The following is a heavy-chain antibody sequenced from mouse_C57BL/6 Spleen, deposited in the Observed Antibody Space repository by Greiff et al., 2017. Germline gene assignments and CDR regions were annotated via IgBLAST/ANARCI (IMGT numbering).Heavy chain of an antibody. CDR2: IYPSDSET. V-gene: IGHV1-61*01. CDR3: ARAHYYGSSHYYAMDY. J-gene: IGHJ4*01. CDR1: GYTFTSYW. Sequence: QVQLQQPGAELVRPGSSVKLSCKASGYTFTSYWMDWVKQRPGQGLEWIGNIYPSDSETHYNQKFKDKATLTVDKSSSTAYMQLSSLTSEDSAVYYCARAHYYGSSHYYAMDYWGQGTSVTVAS. D-gene: IGHD1-1*01.